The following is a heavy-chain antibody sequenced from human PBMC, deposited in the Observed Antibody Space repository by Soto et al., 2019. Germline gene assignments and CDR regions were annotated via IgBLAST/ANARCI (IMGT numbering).Heavy chain of an antibody. V-gene: IGHV1-69*06. CDR2: IIPIFGTA. Sequence: SVKVSCKASGGTFSSYAISWVRQAPGQGLEWMGGIIPIFGTANYAQKFQGRVTITADKSTSTAYMELSSLRSEDTAVYYCARLDTAMALYSDYWGQGTLVTVSS. CDR3: ARLDTAMALYSDY. J-gene: IGHJ4*02. D-gene: IGHD5-18*01. CDR1: GGTFSSYA.